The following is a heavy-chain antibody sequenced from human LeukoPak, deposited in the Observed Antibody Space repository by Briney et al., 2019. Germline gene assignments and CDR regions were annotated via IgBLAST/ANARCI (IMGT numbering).Heavy chain of an antibody. V-gene: IGHV4-39*01. CDR1: GGSISSSSYY. CDR3: ARQPNYYDSSGYRIGYFDC. CDR2: NYYSGTT. J-gene: IGHJ4*02. D-gene: IGHD3-22*01. Sequence: SETLSLTCTVSGGSISSSSYYWGRIRQPPGKGLEWIGTNYYSGTTYYNPSLKSRVTISVDTSKNQFSLKLSSVTAADTAVYFCARQPNYYDSSGYRIGYFDCWGQGTLVTVSS.